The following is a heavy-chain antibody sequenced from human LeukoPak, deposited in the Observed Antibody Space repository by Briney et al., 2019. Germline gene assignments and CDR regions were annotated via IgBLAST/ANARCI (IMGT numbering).Heavy chain of an antibody. J-gene: IGHJ4*02. CDR3: AKDRYSYAFEYSDS. V-gene: IGHV3-48*01. CDR1: GFTFSSYT. Sequence: GGSLRLSCAASGFTFSSYTMNWVRQAPGKGLEWLSYISSSGSTIYYADSVKGRFTISRDNAKNSLYLQMNSLRAEDTAVYYCAKDRYSYAFEYSDSWGQGTLVTVSS. CDR2: ISSSGSTI. D-gene: IGHD5-18*01.